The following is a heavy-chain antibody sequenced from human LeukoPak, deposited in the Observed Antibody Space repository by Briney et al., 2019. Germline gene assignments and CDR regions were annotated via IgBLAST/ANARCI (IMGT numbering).Heavy chain of an antibody. D-gene: IGHD3-9*01. CDR1: GYTFTGYY. CDR3: ARDWHILSGRNCFDP. Sequence: ASVKVSCKASGYTFTGYYMHWVRQAPGQGLEWMGWVTSHNGDTNYAQKFQGGVTMTADTSTSTAYMELRSLRSDDTAMYFCARDWHILSGRNCFDPWGQGTLVTVSS. J-gene: IGHJ5*02. V-gene: IGHV1-18*04. CDR2: VTSHNGDT.